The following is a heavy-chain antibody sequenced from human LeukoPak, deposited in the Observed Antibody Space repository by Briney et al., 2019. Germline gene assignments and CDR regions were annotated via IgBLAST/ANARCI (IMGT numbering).Heavy chain of an antibody. CDR3: AKEGRLGQHWLDP. CDR1: GGSISSYY. CDR2: ISAGGDRK. J-gene: IGHJ5*02. Sequence: ETLSLTCTVSGGSISSYYWSWVRQAPGKGLEWVSAISAGGDRKYYADSVKGRFTVSRDNSKNTLDLQMNSLRAEDTAIYYCAKEGRLGQHWLDPWGQGTQVTVSS. V-gene: IGHV3-23*01. D-gene: IGHD1/OR15-1a*01.